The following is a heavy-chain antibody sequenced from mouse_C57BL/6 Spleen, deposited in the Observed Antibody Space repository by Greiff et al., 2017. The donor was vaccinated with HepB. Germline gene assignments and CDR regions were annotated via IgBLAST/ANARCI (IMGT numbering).Heavy chain of an antibody. D-gene: IGHD2-12*01. V-gene: IGHV2-5*01. Sequence: QVQLKDSGPGLVQPSQSLSITCTVSGFSLTSYGVHWVRQSPGKGLEWLGVIWRGGSTDYNAAFMSRLSITKDNSKSQVFFKMNSLQADDTAIYYCAKNHRTTGYAMDYWGQGTSVTVSS. CDR1: GFSLTSYG. CDR2: IWRGGST. CDR3: AKNHRTTGYAMDY. J-gene: IGHJ4*01.